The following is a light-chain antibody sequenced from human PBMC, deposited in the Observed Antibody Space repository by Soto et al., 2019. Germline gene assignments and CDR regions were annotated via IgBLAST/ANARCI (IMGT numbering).Light chain of an antibody. J-gene: IGKJ1*01. CDR2: GAS. CDR1: QSVSSN. Sequence: EIGMTQSPATLSVSSGERATLSCRASQSVSSNLAWYQQKPGQAPRLLIYGASTRATGIPARCSGSGSGTEFTLTISSLQSEDFAVYYCQQYNNWPRTFGQGTKVEIK. V-gene: IGKV3-15*01. CDR3: QQYNNWPRT.